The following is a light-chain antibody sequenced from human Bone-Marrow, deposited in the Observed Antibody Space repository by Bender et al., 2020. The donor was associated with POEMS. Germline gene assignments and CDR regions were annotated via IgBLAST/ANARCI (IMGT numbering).Light chain of an antibody. CDR2: ADH. V-gene: IGLV3-1*01. CDR3: QGWDSSTVV. J-gene: IGLJ3*02. CDR1: NLEDRY. Sequence: SYDLTQPPSVSVSPGQTATITCSGDNLEDRYVCWFQQRPGQSPVSVIYADHKRPSGIPERFSGSNSGSTATLTISGTQAMDEADFYCQGWDSSTVVFGGGTKLTVL.